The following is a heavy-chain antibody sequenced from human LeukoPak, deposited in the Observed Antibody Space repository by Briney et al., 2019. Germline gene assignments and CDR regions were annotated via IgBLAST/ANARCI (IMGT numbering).Heavy chain of an antibody. CDR3: ARFYYDILTGYYTLDY. D-gene: IGHD3-9*01. CDR2: INPNSGGT. CDR1: GYTFTGYY. Sequence: ASVKVSCKAFGYTFTGYYMHWVRQAPGQGLEWMGWINPNSGGTNYAQKFQGRVTMTRDTSISTAYMELSRLRSDDTAVYYCARFYYDILTGYYTLDYWGQGTLVTVSS. V-gene: IGHV1-2*02. J-gene: IGHJ4*02.